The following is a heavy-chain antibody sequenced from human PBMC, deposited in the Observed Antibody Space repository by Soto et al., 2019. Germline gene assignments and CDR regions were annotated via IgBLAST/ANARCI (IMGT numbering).Heavy chain of an antibody. CDR3: ARPYYDFRSGFSPFDY. CDR2: ISYDGSNK. V-gene: IGHV3-30*03. J-gene: IGHJ4*02. D-gene: IGHD3-3*01. CDR1: GFTFSSYG. Sequence: QVQLVESGGGVVQPGRSLRLSCAASGFTFSSYGMHWVRQAPGKGLEWVAVISYDGSNKYYADSVKGRFTISRDNSKNTLYLQMNSLRAEDTAVYYCARPYYDFRSGFSPFDYWGQGTLVTVSS.